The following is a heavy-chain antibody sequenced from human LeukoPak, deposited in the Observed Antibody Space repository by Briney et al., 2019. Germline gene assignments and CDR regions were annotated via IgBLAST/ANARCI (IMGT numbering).Heavy chain of an antibody. CDR1: GFTFNKYW. Sequence: PGGSLRLSCAASGFTFNKYWMSWVRQARGKGLEWVANIKEDGSEKYYVDSVKGRFTISRDNAENSVYLQMNSLRGEDTAVYYCARDRYFGYWGQGTLVTVSS. J-gene: IGHJ4*02. CDR2: IKEDGSEK. D-gene: IGHD1-14*01. CDR3: ARDRYFGY. V-gene: IGHV3-7*01.